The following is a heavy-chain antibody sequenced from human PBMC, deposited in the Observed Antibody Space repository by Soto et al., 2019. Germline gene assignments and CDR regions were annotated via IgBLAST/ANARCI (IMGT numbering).Heavy chain of an antibody. Sequence: SQTLSLTFAISGDSVSSNSAAWNWIRQSPSRGLEWLGRTYYRSKWYNDYAVSVKSRITINPDTSKNQFSLQLNSVTPEDTAVYYCARESTVDQPYYYYYYMDVWGKGTTVTVSS. V-gene: IGHV6-1*01. D-gene: IGHD4-4*01. J-gene: IGHJ6*03. CDR1: GDSVSSNSAA. CDR3: ARESTVDQPYYYYYYMDV. CDR2: TYYRSKWYN.